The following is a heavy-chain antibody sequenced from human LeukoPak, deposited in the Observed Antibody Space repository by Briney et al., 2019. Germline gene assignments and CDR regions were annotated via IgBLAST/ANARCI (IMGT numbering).Heavy chain of an antibody. CDR3: VRQPSATAAFDI. CDR1: GGSINSYY. J-gene: IGHJ3*02. D-gene: IGHD2-2*01. CDR2: IYYSGNT. V-gene: IGHV4-59*08. Sequence: PSETLSLPCAVFGGSINSYYWSWIRQPPGKGLEWIGYIYYSGNTNYNPSFKSRVTISVDTSKNQFSLKLSSVTAADTAIYYCVRQPSATAAFDIWGQGTMVTVSS.